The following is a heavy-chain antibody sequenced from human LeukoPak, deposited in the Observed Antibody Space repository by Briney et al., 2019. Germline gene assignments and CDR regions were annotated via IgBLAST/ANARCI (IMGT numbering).Heavy chain of an antibody. V-gene: IGHV3-71*01. Sequence: GGSLRLSCAASGFTFSSYAMSWVRQAPGKGLEWVGFIRSKAYGGTKEYAASVTGRFTISRDNAKSSLCLQMTSLRAEEKEVHFSASGAHYWGQGTLVTVSS. CDR1: GFTFSSYA. D-gene: IGHD1-26*01. J-gene: IGHJ4*02. CDR2: IRSKAYGGTK. CDR3: ASGAHY.